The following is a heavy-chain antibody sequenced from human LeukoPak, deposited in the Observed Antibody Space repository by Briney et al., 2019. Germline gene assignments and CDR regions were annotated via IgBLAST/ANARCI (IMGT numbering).Heavy chain of an antibody. CDR2: IDPSDSYT. V-gene: IGHV5-10-1*01. D-gene: IGHD3-10*02. J-gene: IGHJ6*04. Sequence: GGSLQISCKGSGYNFTSYWIRWGRQVPGKGLEWMGRIDPSDSYTNYSPSFQGHVTISADKSISTAYLQWSSLKASDTAMYYCARHAKFGELLSMDVWGKGTTVTVSP. CDR1: GYNFTSYW. CDR3: ARHAKFGELLSMDV.